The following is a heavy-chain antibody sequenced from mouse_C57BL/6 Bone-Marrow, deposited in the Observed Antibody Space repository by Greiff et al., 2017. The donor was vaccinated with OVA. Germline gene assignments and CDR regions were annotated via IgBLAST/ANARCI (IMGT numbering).Heavy chain of an antibody. J-gene: IGHJ2*01. D-gene: IGHD1-1*01. CDR1: GFTFSSYA. Sequence: DVHLVESGEGLVKPGGSLKLSCAASGFTFSSYAMSWVRQTPEKRLEWVAYISSGGDYIYYADTVKGRFTISRDNARNTLYLQMSSLKSEDTAMYYCTREGGFTTVVPFDYWGQGTTLTVSS. V-gene: IGHV5-9-1*02. CDR3: TREGGFTTVVPFDY. CDR2: ISSGGDYI.